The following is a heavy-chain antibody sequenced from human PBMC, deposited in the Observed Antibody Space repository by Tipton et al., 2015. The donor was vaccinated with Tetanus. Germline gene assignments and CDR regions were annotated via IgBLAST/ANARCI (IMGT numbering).Heavy chain of an antibody. J-gene: IGHJ4*02. Sequence: SLRLSCTASGFTVSSNYMNWVRQAPGKGLEWVSTILSVGTTYYADSVKGRFTISRDNSKNTVFLQMSSLRVEDTAVYFCAKRGRSYSGSNSVNFDSWGQGTLVTVSP. CDR1: GFTVSSNY. D-gene: IGHD1-26*01. V-gene: IGHV3-53*01. CDR3: AKRGRSYSGSNSVNFDS. CDR2: ILSVGTT.